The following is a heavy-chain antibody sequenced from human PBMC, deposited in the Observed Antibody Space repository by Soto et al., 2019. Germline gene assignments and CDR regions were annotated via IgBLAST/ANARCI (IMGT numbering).Heavy chain of an antibody. CDR2: IYYSGST. V-gene: IGHV4-31*03. Sequence: TLSLTCTVSGGSISSGGYYWSWIRQHPGKGLEWIGYIYYSGSTYYNPSLKSRVTISVDTSKNQFSLKLSSVTAADTAVYYCARVRGQYGGSDIVLMVYHPYFDYWGQGTLVTVSS. J-gene: IGHJ4*02. CDR1: GGSISSGGYY. D-gene: IGHD2-8*01. CDR3: ARVRGQYGGSDIVLMVYHPYFDY.